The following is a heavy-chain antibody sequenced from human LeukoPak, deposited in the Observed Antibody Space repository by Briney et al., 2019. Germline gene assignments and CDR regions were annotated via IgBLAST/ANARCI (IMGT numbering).Heavy chain of an antibody. CDR3: APGGPGYYFDY. CDR2: ISGSGGRT. V-gene: IGHV3-23*01. D-gene: IGHD3-10*01. J-gene: IGHJ4*02. Sequence: GGSLRLSCAASGFTFSSYTMSWVRQAPGKGLEWVSAISGSGGRTYYADSVKGRFTISRDNSKNTLYLQMNSLKAEDTAVYYCAPGGPGYYFDYWGQGTLVTVSS. CDR1: GFTFSSYT.